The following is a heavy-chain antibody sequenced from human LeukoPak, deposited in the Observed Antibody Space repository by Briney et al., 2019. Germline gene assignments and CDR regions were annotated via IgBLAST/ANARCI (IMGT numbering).Heavy chain of an antibody. CDR1: GGSISSYY. V-gene: IGHV4-59*01. CDR3: ARGPHWYFDL. J-gene: IGHJ2*01. Sequence: PSETLSLTCTVSGGSISSYYWSWIRQPPGKGLEWIGYIYYSGSTNYNPSLKSRVTISVDTSKNQFSLKLSSVTAADTAMYYCARGPHWYFDLWGRGTLVTVSS. CDR2: IYYSGST.